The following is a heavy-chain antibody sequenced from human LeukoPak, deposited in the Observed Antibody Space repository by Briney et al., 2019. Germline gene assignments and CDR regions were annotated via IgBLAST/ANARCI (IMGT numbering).Heavy chain of an antibody. CDR2: INSDGSST. CDR3: AITVTGGIDY. V-gene: IGHV3-74*01. D-gene: IGHD4-17*01. J-gene: IGHJ4*02. CDR1: GFTFSSYW. Sequence: GGSLRLSCAASGFTFSSYWMHWVRQAPGKGLVWVSGINSDGSSTSYADSVKGRFTISRGNAKNTLYLQMNSLRAEDTAVYYCAITVTGGIDYWGQGTLVTVSS.